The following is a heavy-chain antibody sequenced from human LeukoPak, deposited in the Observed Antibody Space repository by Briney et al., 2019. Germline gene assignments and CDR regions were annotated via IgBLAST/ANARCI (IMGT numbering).Heavy chain of an antibody. CDR2: IQNDESNK. D-gene: IGHD2-15*01. J-gene: IGHJ4*02. V-gene: IGHV3-30*02. CDR1: GFTLRTYG. CDR3: AKVIGGSSAWYARGFDY. Sequence: GGSLRLSCAASGFTLRTYGMHWVRQAPGKGLEWAAFIQNDESNKYYADSVKGRFTISRDNSKNTLYLQMNSLRAEDTAVYFCAKVIGGSSAWYARGFDYWGQGTLVTVSS.